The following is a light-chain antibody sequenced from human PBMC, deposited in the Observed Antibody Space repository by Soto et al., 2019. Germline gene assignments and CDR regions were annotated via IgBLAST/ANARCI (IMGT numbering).Light chain of an antibody. CDR2: ATS. Sequence: IQMTQSPSSLSASVGDRFIITCRASQTIYTHLNWYQQKPGKAPKLLISATSFLQSGVPSRFSGSGSGTDFTLTINSLEPEDFATYYCQQSSSSPITFGQGTRLEIK. V-gene: IGKV1-39*01. CDR1: QTIYTH. CDR3: QQSSSSPIT. J-gene: IGKJ5*01.